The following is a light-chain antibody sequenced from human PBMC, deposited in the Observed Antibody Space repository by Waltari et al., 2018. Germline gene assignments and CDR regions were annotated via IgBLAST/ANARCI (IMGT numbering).Light chain of an antibody. J-gene: IGKJ4*01. CDR3: QQGYSYPLT. CDR2: RAS. V-gene: IGKV1-6*01. CDR1: QGIGNN. Sequence: IQMTQSPSSLSASVGDTVTITCQASQGIGNNLNWYQQKPGKAPRLLIYRASNLQSEIPSRFSGSGSGTDFTLTISSLQPEDFATYYCQQGYSYPLTFGGGTKVDIK.